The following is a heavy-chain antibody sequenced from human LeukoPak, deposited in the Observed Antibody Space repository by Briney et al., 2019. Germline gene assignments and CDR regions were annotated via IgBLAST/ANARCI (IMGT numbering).Heavy chain of an antibody. D-gene: IGHD3-10*01. CDR3: ARDLRMYYYGSGSYGLDY. CDR1: GFTFSSYW. V-gene: IGHV3-74*01. CDR2: INSDGSST. J-gene: IGHJ4*02. Sequence: GGSLRLSCAASGFTFSSYWMHWVRQAPGKGLVWASRINSDGSSTSYADSVKGRFTISRDNAKNTLYLQMNSLRAEDTAVYYCARDLRMYYYGSGSYGLDYWGQGTLVTVSS.